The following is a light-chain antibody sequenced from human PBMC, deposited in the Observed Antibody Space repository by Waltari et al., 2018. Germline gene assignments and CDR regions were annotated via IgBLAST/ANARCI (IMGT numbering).Light chain of an antibody. CDR1: QSVSSSD. V-gene: IGKV3-20*01. CDR3: QQYGTSPFT. CDR2: GAT. Sequence: EIVLTQSPGTLYLSPGERATLSCRASQSVSSSDLAWYQQKRGQAPRLLIYGATRRATGIPDRFSGSGSGTDFTLTISRLEPEDFAVYYCQQYGTSPFTFGPGTKVDIK. J-gene: IGKJ3*01.